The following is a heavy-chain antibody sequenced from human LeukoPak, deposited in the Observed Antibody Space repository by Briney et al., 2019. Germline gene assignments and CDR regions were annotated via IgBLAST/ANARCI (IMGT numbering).Heavy chain of an antibody. CDR3: ARVGSYGSGSYYDY. CDR2: IKQDGSEK. Sequence: PGGSLRLSCAASGFTFSSYWMSWVRQAPGKGLEWVANIKQDGSEKYYVDSVKGRFTISRDNAKNSLHLQMNSLRAEDTAVYYCARVGSYGSGSYYDYWGQGTLVTVSS. CDR1: GFTFSSYW. V-gene: IGHV3-7*01. J-gene: IGHJ4*02. D-gene: IGHD3-10*01.